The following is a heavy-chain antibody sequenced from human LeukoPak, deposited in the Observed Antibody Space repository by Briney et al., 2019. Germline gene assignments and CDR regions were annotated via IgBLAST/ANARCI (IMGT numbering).Heavy chain of an antibody. CDR2: ISYDGSNK. V-gene: IGHV3-30-3*01. J-gene: IGHJ4*02. CDR1: GFTFSSYA. Sequence: GRSLRLSCAASGFTFSSYAMHWVRQAPGKGLEWVAVISYDGSNKYYADSVKGRFTISRDNSKNTLYLQMNSLRAEDTAVYYCAREYYALDYWGQGTLVTVSS. CDR3: AREYYALDY. D-gene: IGHD2-2*01.